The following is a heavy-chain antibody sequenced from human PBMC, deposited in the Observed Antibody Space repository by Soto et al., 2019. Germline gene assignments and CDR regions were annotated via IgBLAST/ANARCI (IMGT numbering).Heavy chain of an antibody. J-gene: IGHJ3*02. CDR1: GYSFSSYW. CDR3: ARRSGSYRDAFDI. CDR2: IYPGDSDT. Sequence: GESLKISCKASGYSFSSYWIAWVRQMPGKGLEWMGIIYPGDSDTRYSPSFQGQVTISADKSISTAYLQWSSLKASDTAMYYCARRSGSYRDAFDIWGQGTMVTVSS. D-gene: IGHD1-26*01. V-gene: IGHV5-51*01.